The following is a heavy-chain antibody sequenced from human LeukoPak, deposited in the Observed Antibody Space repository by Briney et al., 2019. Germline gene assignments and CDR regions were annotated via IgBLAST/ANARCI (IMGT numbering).Heavy chain of an antibody. CDR3: ATSSGRYVGLYDY. J-gene: IGHJ4*02. CDR1: NGSFSGYY. V-gene: IGHV4-34*01. Sequence: SETLSLTCTVYNGSFSGYYWSWIRQPPGKGLEWIGESNQSGSTSYNPSLKSRVTISVDTSKDQISLRLTSVTAADTAVYYCATSSGRYVGLYDYWGQGTLVTVSS. CDR2: SNQSGST. D-gene: IGHD3-16*01.